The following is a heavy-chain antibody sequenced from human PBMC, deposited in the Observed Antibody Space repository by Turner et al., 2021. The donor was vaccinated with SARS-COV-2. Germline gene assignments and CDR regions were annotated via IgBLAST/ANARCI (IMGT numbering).Heavy chain of an antibody. J-gene: IGHJ3*02. V-gene: IGHV3-66*01. Sequence: EVQLVESGGGLDQPGGSLRLSGAASGFTVSSNYMSWVRQAPGKGLEWVSVIYSGGRTYYADSVKGRFTISRDNSKNTLYLQMNSLRAEDTAVYYCARDRRVGDGHISEFPNDAFDIWGQGTMVTVSS. CDR2: IYSGGRT. CDR1: GFTVSSNY. CDR3: ARDRRVGDGHISEFPNDAFDI. D-gene: IGHD1-26*01.